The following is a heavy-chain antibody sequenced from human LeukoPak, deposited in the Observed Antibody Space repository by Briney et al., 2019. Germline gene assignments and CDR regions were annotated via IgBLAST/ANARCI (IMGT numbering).Heavy chain of an antibody. CDR3: AKGWSGMDV. CDR2: ISYDGSNK. CDR1: GFTFSSYG. Sequence: GRSLRLSCAASGFTFSSYGMHWVRQAPGKGLEWVAVISYDGSNKYYADSVKGRFTISRDNSKNTLYLQMNSLRAEDTAVYCCAKGWSGMDVWGQGTTVTVSS. J-gene: IGHJ6*02. V-gene: IGHV3-30*18.